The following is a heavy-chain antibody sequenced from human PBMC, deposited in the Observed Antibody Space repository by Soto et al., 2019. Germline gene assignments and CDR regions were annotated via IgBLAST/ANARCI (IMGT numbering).Heavy chain of an antibody. CDR3: AKDRKGGVATKFDY. Sequence: EVQLLESGGGLVQPGGSLRLSCAASGFTFSSYAMSWVRQAPGKGLEWVSAISGVGGGTYYADSVKGRFTISRDNSKNTLYLQMNSLRAEDTAVYYCAKDRKGGVATKFDYWGQGTLVTVSS. CDR1: GFTFSSYA. D-gene: IGHD5-12*01. CDR2: ISGVGGGT. J-gene: IGHJ4*02. V-gene: IGHV3-23*01.